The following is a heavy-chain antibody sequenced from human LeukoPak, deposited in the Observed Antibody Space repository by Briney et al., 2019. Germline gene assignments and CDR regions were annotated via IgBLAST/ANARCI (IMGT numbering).Heavy chain of an antibody. CDR1: GGSISSYY. J-gene: IGHJ4*02. D-gene: IGHD5-12*01. Sequence: SETLSLTCTVSGGSISSYYWSWIRQPPGKGLEWIGYIYYSGSTNYNPSLKSRVTISVDTSKIQFSLKLSSVTAADTAVYYCVREAKGYSGFTYWGQGTLVTVSS. CDR3: VREAKGYSGFTY. V-gene: IGHV4-59*01. CDR2: IYYSGST.